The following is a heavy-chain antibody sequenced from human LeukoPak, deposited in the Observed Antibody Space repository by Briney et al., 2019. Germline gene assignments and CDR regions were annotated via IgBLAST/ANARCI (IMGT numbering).Heavy chain of an antibody. CDR2: IYYSGST. CDR3: ARASIRWGGQLLSRTQLDAFDI. Sequence: PSETLSLTCTVSGGSISSYYWSWIRQPPGKGLEWIGYIYYSGSTNYNPSLKSRVTISVDTSKNQFSLKLSSVTAADTAVYYCARASIRWGGQLLSRTQLDAFDIWGQGTMVTVSS. J-gene: IGHJ3*02. CDR1: GGSISSYY. V-gene: IGHV4-59*01. D-gene: IGHD2-2*01.